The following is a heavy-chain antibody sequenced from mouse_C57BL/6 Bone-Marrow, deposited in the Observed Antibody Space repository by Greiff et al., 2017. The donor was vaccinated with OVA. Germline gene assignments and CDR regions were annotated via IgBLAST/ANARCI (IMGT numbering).Heavy chain of an antibody. D-gene: IGHD3-2*02. Sequence: QVQLQQSGAELVKPGASVKLSCKASGYTFTSYWMHWVKQRPGQGLEWIGMIHPNSGSTNYNEKFKSKATLTVDKSSSTAYMQLSSLTSEDSAVYYCARSGGSSGYEAWCAYWGQGTLVTVSA. CDR1: GYTFTSYW. J-gene: IGHJ3*01. CDR2: IHPNSGST. V-gene: IGHV1-64*01. CDR3: ARSGGSSGYEAWCAY.